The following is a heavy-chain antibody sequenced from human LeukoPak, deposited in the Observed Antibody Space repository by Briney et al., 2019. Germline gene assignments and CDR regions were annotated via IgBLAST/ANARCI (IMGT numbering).Heavy chain of an antibody. CDR1: GFTFSSYG. J-gene: IGHJ4*02. CDR3: AKDLWFGEFPLDY. Sequence: GGSLRLSCAASGFTFSSYGMHWVRQAPGKGLEWVAFIRYDGSNKYYADSVKGRFTISRDNSKNTLYLQMNSLRAEDTAVYYCAKDLWFGEFPLDYWGQGTLVTVSS. CDR2: IRYDGSNK. D-gene: IGHD3-10*01. V-gene: IGHV3-30*02.